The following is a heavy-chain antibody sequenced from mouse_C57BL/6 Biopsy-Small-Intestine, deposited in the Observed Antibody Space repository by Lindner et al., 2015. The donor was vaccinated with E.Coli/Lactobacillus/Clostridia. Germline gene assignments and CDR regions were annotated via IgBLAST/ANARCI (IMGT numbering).Heavy chain of an antibody. J-gene: IGHJ2*01. CDR1: GYTFTGYW. CDR2: NVPGSGST. Sequence: LQESGAELMKPGASVKFSCKATGYTFTGYWIGWVKQRPGHGLEWIGENVPGSGSTKYNEKFKGKATFTADTSSNTVYMQLSSLTTEDSAIYYCARRYGNSYYFDYWGQGTTLTVSS. V-gene: IGHV1-9*01. D-gene: IGHD2-1*01. CDR3: ARRYGNSYYFDY.